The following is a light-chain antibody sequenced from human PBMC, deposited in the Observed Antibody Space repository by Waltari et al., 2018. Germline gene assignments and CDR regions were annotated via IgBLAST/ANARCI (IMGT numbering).Light chain of an antibody. J-gene: IGKJ1*01. Sequence: DIVVTQSPLSLPVTPGSPASISSRSRQSLLHSNGYNYVDWYLQKPGQSQQLLIYLGSNRASGVPDRFSGSGSGTDFTLKISRVEAEDVGVYYCMQSLRALWTFGQGTKVEIK. CDR3: MQSLRALWT. CDR1: QSLLHSNGYNY. CDR2: LGS. V-gene: IGKV2-28*01.